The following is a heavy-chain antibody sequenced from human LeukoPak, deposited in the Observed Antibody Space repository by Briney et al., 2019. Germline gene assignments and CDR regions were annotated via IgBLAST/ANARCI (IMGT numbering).Heavy chain of an antibody. J-gene: IGHJ4*02. CDR2: INSDGSST. CDR1: GFTFSSYW. D-gene: IGHD5-18*01. Sequence: GGSLRLSCAASGFTFSSYWMHWDRQAPGKGLVWVSRINSDGSSTSYADSVKGRFTISRDNAKNTLYLQMNSLRAEDTAVYYCARITAMVTAFVYWGQGTLVTVSS. V-gene: IGHV3-74*01. CDR3: ARITAMVTAFVY.